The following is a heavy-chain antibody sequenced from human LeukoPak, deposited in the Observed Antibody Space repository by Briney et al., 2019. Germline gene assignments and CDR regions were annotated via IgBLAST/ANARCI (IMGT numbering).Heavy chain of an antibody. D-gene: IGHD3-10*01. J-gene: IGHJ3*02. V-gene: IGHV4-30-2*01. Sequence: PSQTLSRTCAVSGGSISSGGYSWSWIRQPPGKGLEWIGYIYHSGSTYYNPSLKSRVTISVDRSKNQFSLKLSSVTAADTAVYYCARAFHYYGSGSYYLGAFDIWGQGTMVTVSS. CDR2: IYHSGST. CDR3: ARAFHYYGSGSYYLGAFDI. CDR1: GGSISSGGYS.